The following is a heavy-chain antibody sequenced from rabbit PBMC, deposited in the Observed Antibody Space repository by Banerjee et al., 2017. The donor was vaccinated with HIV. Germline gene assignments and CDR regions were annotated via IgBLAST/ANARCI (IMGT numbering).Heavy chain of an antibody. CDR2: INAVTGKA. Sequence: QEQLVESGGGLVKPGGTLTLTCKASGFSFSSGYYICWVRQAPGKGLEWIACINAVTGKAVYASWAKGRFTFSKTSSTTVTLQMTSLTAADTATYFCARDLDDVIGWKGYLWGQGTLVTV. V-gene: IGHV1S45*01. CDR1: GFSFSSGYY. D-gene: IGHD1-1*01. CDR3: ARDLDDVIGWKGYL. J-gene: IGHJ4*01.